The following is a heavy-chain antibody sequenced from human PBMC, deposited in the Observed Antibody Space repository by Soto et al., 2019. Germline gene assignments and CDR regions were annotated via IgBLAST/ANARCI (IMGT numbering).Heavy chain of an antibody. D-gene: IGHD6-19*01. CDR1: GLTFSNAW. V-gene: IGHV3-15*01. Sequence: EEQLVESGGGLVKPGGSLRLSCAASGLTFSNAWLRWVRQAPGKGLEWVGRIKSKTDGGTADYPAPVKGRFTISRDDSKSTLYLDMNSLKTEDTAVYFCTRESRHSSGWYGAFDIWGQGTMVTVSS. CDR2: IKSKTDGGTA. CDR3: TRESRHSSGWYGAFDI. J-gene: IGHJ3*02.